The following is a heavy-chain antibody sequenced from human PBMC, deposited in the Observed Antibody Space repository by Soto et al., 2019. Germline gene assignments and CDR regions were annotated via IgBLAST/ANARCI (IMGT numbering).Heavy chain of an antibody. D-gene: IGHD2-2*01. J-gene: IGHJ6*02. CDR3: ARLHLPDTFHYYGMDV. V-gene: IGHV4-34*01. Sequence: QVQLQQWGAGLLKPSETLSLTCAVYGGAFSGYYWTWIRQPPGTGLEWIGEINHSGSTNYNPSLKSRVTRAVDAAKNQFSLKVSSVTAADTAVYYCARLHLPDTFHYYGMDVWGQGTTVTVSS. CDR2: INHSGST. CDR1: GGAFSGYY.